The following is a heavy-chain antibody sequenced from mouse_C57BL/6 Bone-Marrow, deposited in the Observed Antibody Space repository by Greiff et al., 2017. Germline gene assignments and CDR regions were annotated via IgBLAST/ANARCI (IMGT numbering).Heavy chain of an antibody. Sequence: VQLQQSGAELARPGASVKLSCKASGYTFTSYGISWVKQRTGQGLEWIGEIYPRSGNTYYNEKFKGKATLTADKSSSTAYMELRSLTSEDSAVYFCARHDYYGSSWYFDVWGTGTTVTVSS. CDR2: IYPRSGNT. CDR3: ARHDYYGSSWYFDV. D-gene: IGHD1-1*01. CDR1: GYTFTSYG. J-gene: IGHJ1*03. V-gene: IGHV1-81*01.